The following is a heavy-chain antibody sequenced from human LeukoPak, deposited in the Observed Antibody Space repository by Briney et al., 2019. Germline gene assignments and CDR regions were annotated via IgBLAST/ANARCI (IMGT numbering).Heavy chain of an antibody. CDR1: GVSISSYF. D-gene: IGHD2-2*01. CDR2: IYTSGST. J-gene: IGHJ4*02. CDR3: ARAVYGCSSTSCSFLFDY. Sequence: PSETLSLTCTVSGVSISSYFWSWIRQPAGKGLEWIGRIYTSGSTNYNPSLKSRVTMSVDTSKNQFSLKLSSVTAADTAVYYCARAVYGCSSTSCSFLFDYWGQGTLVTVSS. V-gene: IGHV4-4*07.